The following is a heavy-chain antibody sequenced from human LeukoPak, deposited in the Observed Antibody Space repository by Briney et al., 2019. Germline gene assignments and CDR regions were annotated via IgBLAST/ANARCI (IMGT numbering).Heavy chain of an antibody. V-gene: IGHV3-7*03. CDR2: INPDGSEK. Sequence: GGSLRLSCAASGFTFSSYGMHWVRQAPGKGLEWVANINPDGSEKNYVDSVRGRFTISRDNAKNTLYLQMNSLRAEDTAVYYCAKVGSGTTSYYFDYWGQGTLVTVSS. CDR3: AKVGSGTTSYYFDY. CDR1: GFTFSSYG. J-gene: IGHJ4*02. D-gene: IGHD1-26*01.